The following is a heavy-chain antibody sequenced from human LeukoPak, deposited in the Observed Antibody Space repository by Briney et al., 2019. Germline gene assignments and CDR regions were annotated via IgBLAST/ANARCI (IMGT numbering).Heavy chain of an antibody. Sequence: SETLSLTCTISGGSISDYYWSWIRQPPGKGLEWIGYIYYSGNTNYNPSLQSRVTISVDTSKNQFSLKLSSVTAADTAVYYCARVFGGFGEDYWGQGTLVTVSS. J-gene: IGHJ4*02. CDR1: GGSISDYY. V-gene: IGHV4-59*12. D-gene: IGHD3-10*01. CDR3: ARVFGGFGEDY. CDR2: IYYSGNT.